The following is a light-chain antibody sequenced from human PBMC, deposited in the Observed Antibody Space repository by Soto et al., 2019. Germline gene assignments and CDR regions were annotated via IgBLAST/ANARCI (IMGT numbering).Light chain of an antibody. Sequence: EIVLTQSPGTLSLSPGARATLSCRASQSVSNNYLAWYQQKPGQAPRLLIYGASNRATGIPDRFSGSGSGTDFTLTISRLEPEGFAVYYCQQYGNSPLTFGGGTKVEIK. CDR2: GAS. V-gene: IGKV3-20*01. CDR3: QQYGNSPLT. J-gene: IGKJ4*01. CDR1: QSVSNNY.